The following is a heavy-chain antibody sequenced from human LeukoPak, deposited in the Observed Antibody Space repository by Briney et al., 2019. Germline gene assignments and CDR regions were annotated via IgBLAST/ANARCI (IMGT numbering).Heavy chain of an antibody. V-gene: IGHV1-8*01. CDR1: GYTFTSYD. CDR3: AREPPQHDAFDI. J-gene: IGHJ3*02. Sequence: GASVKVSCKASGYTFTSYDINWVRQATGQGLEWMGGFDPEDGETIYAQKFQGRVTMTRDTSTSTVYMELSSLRSEDTAVYYCAREPPQHDAFDIWGQGTMVTVSS. CDR2: FDPEDGET.